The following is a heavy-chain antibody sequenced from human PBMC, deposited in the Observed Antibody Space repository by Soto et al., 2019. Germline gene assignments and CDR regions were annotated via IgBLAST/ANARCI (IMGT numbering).Heavy chain of an antibody. CDR1: GFTFSSYG. V-gene: IGHV3-30*18. J-gene: IGHJ5*02. Sequence: QVQLVESGGGVVQPGRSLRLSCAASGFTFSSYGMHWVRQAPGKGLEWVAVISYDGSNKYYADSVKGRFTISRDNSKNTLYLQMNSLRAEDTAVYYCAKDGGRDLFNWFDPWGQGTLVTVSS. CDR3: AKDGGRDLFNWFDP. CDR2: ISYDGSNK. D-gene: IGHD2-21*01.